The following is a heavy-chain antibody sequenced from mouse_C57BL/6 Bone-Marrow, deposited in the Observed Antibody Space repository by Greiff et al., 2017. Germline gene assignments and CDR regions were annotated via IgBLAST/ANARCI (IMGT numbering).Heavy chain of an antibody. Sequence: VQLKESGTVLARPGASVKMSCKTSGYTFPSYWMHWVKQRPGQGLEWIGAIYPGNSDTSYNQKFKGKAKLTSVTSASTAYMELSSLTNEDSAVYYCTRRALYYYCSSPWYFDVWGTGTTVTVSS. J-gene: IGHJ1*03. CDR2: IYPGNSDT. CDR3: TRRALYYYCSSPWYFDV. D-gene: IGHD1-1*01. CDR1: GYTFPSYW. V-gene: IGHV1-5*01.